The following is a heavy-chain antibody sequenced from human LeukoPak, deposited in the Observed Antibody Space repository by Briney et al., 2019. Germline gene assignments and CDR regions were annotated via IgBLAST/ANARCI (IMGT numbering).Heavy chain of an antibody. V-gene: IGHV4-39*01. CDR2: IYYSGST. Sequence: PSETLSLTCTVPGGSINSDSYYWGWIRQPPGRGLEWIGTIYYSGSTYYNPSLKSRVTMSVDTSRDQFSLKLRSVSAADTAVYYCARHSHMPGFTHALDHWGQGTLVTVSS. CDR1: GGSINSDSYY. D-gene: IGHD1-14*01. J-gene: IGHJ4*02. CDR3: ARHSHMPGFTHALDH.